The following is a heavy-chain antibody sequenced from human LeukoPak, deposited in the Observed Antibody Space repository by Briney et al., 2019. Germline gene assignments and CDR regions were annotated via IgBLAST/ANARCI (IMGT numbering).Heavy chain of an antibody. CDR1: GGAISSGDYS. CDR3: ARVGSDWNDVRYNWFDP. V-gene: IGHV4-30-2*01. D-gene: IGHD1-1*01. CDR2: IFQSGST. J-gene: IGHJ5*02. Sequence: PSETLSLTCTVSGGAISSGDYSWSWIPQPPGKGLEWIGYIFQSGSTYYNPSLKSRVTISVDRSKNQFSLKLSSVTAADTAVYYCARVGSDWNDVRYNWFDPWGQGTLVTVSS.